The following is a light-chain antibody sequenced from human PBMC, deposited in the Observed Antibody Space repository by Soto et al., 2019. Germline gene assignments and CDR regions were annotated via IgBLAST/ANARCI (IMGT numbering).Light chain of an antibody. CDR1: SSDVGGYNY. J-gene: IGLJ1*01. Sequence: QSALTQPHSVSGSPGQSVTISCTGTSSDVGGYNYVSWYQQHPGKAPKFIIYDVARRPSGVPDRFSGSKSGNTASLTISGLQAEDEADYYCCSYAGSYSYVFGSGTKRTVL. CDR2: DVA. V-gene: IGLV2-11*01. CDR3: CSYAGSYSYV.